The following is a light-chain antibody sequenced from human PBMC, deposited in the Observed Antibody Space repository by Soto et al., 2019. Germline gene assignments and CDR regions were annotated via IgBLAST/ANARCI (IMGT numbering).Light chain of an antibody. CDR3: QSYDSSLSAGV. CDR1: SSNIGAGYD. Sequence: QSVLTQPPSVSGAPGQRVTISCTGSSSNIGAGYDVHWYQQLPGTAPKLLIYGNSNRPSGVPDRFSGSKSGTSASLAITGLQAEDEADYYCQSYDSSLSAGVFGGGTKFTVL. V-gene: IGLV1-40*01. J-gene: IGLJ3*02. CDR2: GNS.